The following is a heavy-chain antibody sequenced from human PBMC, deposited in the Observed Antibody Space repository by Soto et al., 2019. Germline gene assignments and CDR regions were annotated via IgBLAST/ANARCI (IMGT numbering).Heavy chain of an antibody. CDR2: IYYSGST. CDR3: ARDRVRGIRGAFDI. D-gene: IGHD3-10*01. CDR1: GSSIISGVYY. V-gene: IGHV4-31*03. Sequence: SETLSLTCTFSGSSIISGVYYWIWIRQHPGKGLEWIGYIYYSGSTYYNPSLRSRVTISVDTSKNQFSLKLSSVTAADTAVYYCARDRVRGIRGAFDIWGQGTMVT. J-gene: IGHJ3*02.